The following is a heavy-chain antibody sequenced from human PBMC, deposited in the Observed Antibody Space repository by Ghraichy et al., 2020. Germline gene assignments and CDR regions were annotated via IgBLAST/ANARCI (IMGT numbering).Heavy chain of an antibody. J-gene: IGHJ4*02. CDR2: ISTSGGTT. Sequence: GESLNISCEASGFVFSTYGMGWVRQVPGKGLEWVSIISTSGGTTHYADSVKGRFTVSRDNSKNTLHLQMNSLRAEDTALYYCAKRGFGDYSHYFDSWGQGTLVTVSS. D-gene: IGHD4-17*01. CDR3: AKRGFGDYSHYFDS. CDR1: GFVFSTYG. V-gene: IGHV3-23*01.